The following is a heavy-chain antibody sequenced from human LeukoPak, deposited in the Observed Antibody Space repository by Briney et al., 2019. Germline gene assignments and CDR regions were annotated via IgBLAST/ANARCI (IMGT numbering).Heavy chain of an antibody. D-gene: IGHD5-18*01. CDR1: GASLSGYY. Sequence: SETLSLTCALYGASLSGYYCSCVRHPPGKGLEWIGEVNLSGGTTSNPSLKSRVTISEDTSRNQFSLELSSVTAADTAVYYCARGGGYSYGFCMVATPRPRAYYFDYWGQGTLGTVSS. J-gene: IGHJ4*02. CDR3: ARGGGYSYGFCMVATPRPRAYYFDY. CDR2: VNLSGGT. V-gene: IGHV4-34*01.